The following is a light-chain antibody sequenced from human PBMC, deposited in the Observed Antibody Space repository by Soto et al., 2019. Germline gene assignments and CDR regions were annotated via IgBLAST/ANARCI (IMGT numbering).Light chain of an antibody. J-gene: IGLJ1*01. CDR2: DVS. CDR3: SSYTTSNTPQIV. CDR1: SSDVGGYNY. V-gene: IGLV2-14*03. Sequence: QSVLTQPASVSGSPGQSITISCTGTSSDVGGYNYVSWYQHHPGKAPKLTIFDVSNRPSGVSNRFSGSKSGNTASLTISGLRPEDEANYYCSSYTTSNTPQIVFGPGNKVPVL.